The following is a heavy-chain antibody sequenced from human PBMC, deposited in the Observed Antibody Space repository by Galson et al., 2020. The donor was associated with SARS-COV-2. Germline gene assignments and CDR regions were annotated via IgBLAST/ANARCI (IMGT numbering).Heavy chain of an antibody. D-gene: IGHD6-13*01. CDR3: ARSVGGYTNWFDS. CDR1: GGFIGSGNFY. J-gene: IGHJ5*01. Sequence: SETLSLTCTVSGGFIGSGNFYWGWIRQHPGKGLEWIGYIHYTGTTYYNPSLKSRVGISVETSESQFSLNLNSVTAADTAVYYCARSVGGYTNWFDSWGPGTLVTVSS. V-gene: IGHV4-31*03. CDR2: IHYTGTT.